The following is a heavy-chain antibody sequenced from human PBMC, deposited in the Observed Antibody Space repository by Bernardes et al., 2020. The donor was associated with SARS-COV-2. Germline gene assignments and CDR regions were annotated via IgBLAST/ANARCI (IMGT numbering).Heavy chain of an antibody. V-gene: IGHV3-53*01. Sequence: GGSLRLSCAASGSASGFTVSSNYMSWVRQAPGKGLEWVSVIYSGGTTYYADSVKGRFTISRDNSKNTLYLQMNSLRAEDTAVYYCARARSSWYPMGYFDYWGQGTLVTVSS. CDR3: ARARSSWYPMGYFDY. D-gene: IGHD6-13*01. CDR2: IYSGGTT. J-gene: IGHJ4*02. CDR1: GFTVSSNY.